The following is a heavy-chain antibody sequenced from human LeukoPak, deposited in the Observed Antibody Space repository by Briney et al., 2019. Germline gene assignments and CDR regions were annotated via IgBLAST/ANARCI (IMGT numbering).Heavy chain of an antibody. D-gene: IGHD2-2*01. V-gene: IGHV1-8*01. CDR2: MNPNSGNT. CDR1: GYTFTSYD. CDR3: ARGPLIVVVPAATQYYYYYGMDV. J-gene: IGHJ6*02. Sequence: ASVKVSCKASGYTFTSYDINWVRQATGQGLEWMGWMNPNSGNTGYAQKFQGRVTMTRNTSISTAYMELSSLRSEDTAVYYCARGPLIVVVPAATQYYYYYGMDVWGQGTTVTVSS.